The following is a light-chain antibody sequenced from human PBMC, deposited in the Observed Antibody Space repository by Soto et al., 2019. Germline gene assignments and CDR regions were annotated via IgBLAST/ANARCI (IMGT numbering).Light chain of an antibody. CDR3: QQYNNWPLT. Sequence: EIVMTQSPDTLSVSPGERATLSCRASQSVDSNLAWYQQKPGQAPRLLISGASTRATGIPARFSGSGSGTDFTLTISSLQSEDFAVYYCQQYNNWPLTFGGGTKVEIK. CDR2: GAS. V-gene: IGKV3D-15*01. J-gene: IGKJ4*01. CDR1: QSVDSN.